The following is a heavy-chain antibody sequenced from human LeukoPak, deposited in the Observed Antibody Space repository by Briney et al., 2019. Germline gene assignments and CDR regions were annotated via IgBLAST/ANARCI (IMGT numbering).Heavy chain of an antibody. CDR2: IIPILGIA. D-gene: IGHD5-12*01. J-gene: IGHJ4*02. Sequence: ASVKVSCKASGGTFSSYAISWVRQAPGQGLEWMGRIIPILGIANYAQKFQGRVTITADKSTSTAYMELSSLRSEDTAVYYCAREVASGYVDYFDYWGREPWSPSPQ. CDR3: AREVASGYVDYFDY. V-gene: IGHV1-69*04. CDR1: GGTFSSYA.